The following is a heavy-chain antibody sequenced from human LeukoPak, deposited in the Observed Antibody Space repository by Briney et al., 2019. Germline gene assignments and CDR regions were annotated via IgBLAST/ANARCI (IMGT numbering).Heavy chain of an antibody. CDR3: VRTPPNWGFDY. J-gene: IGHJ4*02. V-gene: IGHV1-8*01. D-gene: IGHD7-27*01. CDR1: GYTFTSHD. CDR2: MSPNSGDT. Sequence: ASVKVSCKASGYTFTSHDINWVRQPTGQGLEWMGWMSPNSGDTGYAQKFLGRVIMTSDSSISTAYMELSSLRSEDTAIYYCVRTPPNWGFDYWGQGTLVTVSS.